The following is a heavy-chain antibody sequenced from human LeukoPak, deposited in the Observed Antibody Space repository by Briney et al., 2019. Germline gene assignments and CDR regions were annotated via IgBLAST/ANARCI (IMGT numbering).Heavy chain of an antibody. D-gene: IGHD6-19*01. Sequence: GGSLRLSCAASGFTFSSYAMHWVRQAPGKGLEWVAVISYDGSNKYYADSVKGRFTISRDNSKNMLYLQMNSLRAEDTAVYYCARGGDQWLVRKYYFDYWGQGTLVTVSS. CDR2: ISYDGSNK. V-gene: IGHV3-30-3*01. J-gene: IGHJ4*02. CDR1: GFTFSSYA. CDR3: ARGGDQWLVRKYYFDY.